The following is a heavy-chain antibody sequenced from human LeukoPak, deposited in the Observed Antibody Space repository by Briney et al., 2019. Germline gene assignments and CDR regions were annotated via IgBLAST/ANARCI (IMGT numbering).Heavy chain of an antibody. D-gene: IGHD1-26*01. CDR3: ARDPYSGNYGAYYYYYMDV. V-gene: IGHV3-21*01. J-gene: IGHJ6*03. CDR1: GFTFSNYN. Sequence: GGSLILSCAASGFTFSNYNMNWAREAPGKGVEWVSSISCCRNHIYYADSEKGHFTTSRDNAKNSLLLQKSSLRAEDTAVYYCARDPYSGNYGAYYYYYMDVWGKGTTVTISS. CDR2: ISCCRNHI.